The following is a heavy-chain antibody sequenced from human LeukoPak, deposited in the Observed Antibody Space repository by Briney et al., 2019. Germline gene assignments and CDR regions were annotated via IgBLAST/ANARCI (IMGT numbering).Heavy chain of an antibody. Sequence: PGGSLRLSCAASAFTFNSYTMNWVCQAPGKGLEWVSSISRTYIYYADSVKGRFTISRDNAKNSLYLQMNSLRAEDTAVYYCAKEKVAGTNPLFTRPNYYMDVWGKGTTVTVSS. J-gene: IGHJ6*03. D-gene: IGHD6-19*01. CDR2: ISRTYI. CDR1: AFTFNSYT. CDR3: AKEKVAGTNPLFTRPNYYMDV. V-gene: IGHV3-21*01.